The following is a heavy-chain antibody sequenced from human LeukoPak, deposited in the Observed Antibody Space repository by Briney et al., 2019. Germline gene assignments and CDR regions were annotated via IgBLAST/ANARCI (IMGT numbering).Heavy chain of an antibody. Sequence: KSSETLSLTCTVSGGSISSFYWSWIRQTPGKGLEWIGYIYHSGSTNYNPSLKSRVAISVDTSKNQFSLHLNSVTAADTAVYCCASLRASSIGAHYAMDVWGQGTTVTVSS. V-gene: IGHV4-59*08. D-gene: IGHD6-6*01. CDR3: ASLRASSIGAHYAMDV. CDR1: GGSISSFY. CDR2: IYHSGST. J-gene: IGHJ6*02.